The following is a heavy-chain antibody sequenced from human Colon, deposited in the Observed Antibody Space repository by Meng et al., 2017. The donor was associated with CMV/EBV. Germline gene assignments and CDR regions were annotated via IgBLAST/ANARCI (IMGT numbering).Heavy chain of an antibody. CDR3: ARRVGSGKYYFDY. J-gene: IGHJ4*02. CDR2: INYSETI. Sequence: CAVYGGSFTGYLCSWNRQSPGKGLEWIGEINYSETINYNPSLKSRLTMSVDASRNQFSLKLSSVTAADTALYYCARRVGSGKYYFDYWSQGTLVTVSS. V-gene: IGHV4-34*01. D-gene: IGHD3-10*01. CDR1: GGSFTGYL.